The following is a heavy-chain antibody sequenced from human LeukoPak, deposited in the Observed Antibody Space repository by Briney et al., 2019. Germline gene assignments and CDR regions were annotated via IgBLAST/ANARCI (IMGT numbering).Heavy chain of an antibody. V-gene: IGHV3-73*01. Sequence: GGSLRLSCGASGFTFSGSAMHWVRQASGKGREWVGRIRSKANSYATAYAASVKGRFTISRDDSKNTAYLQMNSLKTEDTAVYYCTCSGSYNAEGCWGQGTLVTVSA. CDR2: IRSKANSYAT. CDR1: GFTFSGSA. D-gene: IGHD1-26*01. CDR3: TCSGSYNAEGC. J-gene: IGHJ4*02.